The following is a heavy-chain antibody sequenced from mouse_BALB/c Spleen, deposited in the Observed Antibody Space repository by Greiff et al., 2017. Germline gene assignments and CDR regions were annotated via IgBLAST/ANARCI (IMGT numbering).Heavy chain of an antibody. Sequence: EVKLMESGPGLVKPSQSLSLTCSVTGYSITSGYYWNWIRQFPGNKLEWMGYISYDGSNNYNPSLKNRISITRDTSKNQFFLKLNSVTTEDTATYYCARVRGPRGAMDYWGKGTSVTVSS. CDR3: ARVRGPRGAMDY. J-gene: IGHJ4*01. D-gene: IGHD1-1*02. V-gene: IGHV3-6*02. CDR2: ISYDGSN. CDR1: GYSITSGYY.